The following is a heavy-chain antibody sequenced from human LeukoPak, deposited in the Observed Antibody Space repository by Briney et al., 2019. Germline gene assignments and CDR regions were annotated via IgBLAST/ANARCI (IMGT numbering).Heavy chain of an antibody. CDR1: GFTVSSNY. CDR3: TREVRFLEWLTNYYMDV. D-gene: IGHD3-3*01. Sequence: GGSLRLSCAASGFTVSSNYMSWVRQAPGKGLEWVSVIYSGGSTYYADSVKGRFTISRHNSKNTLYLQMNSLRAEDTAVYYCTREVRFLEWLTNYYMDVWGKGTTVTVSS. CDR2: IYSGGST. V-gene: IGHV3-53*04. J-gene: IGHJ6*03.